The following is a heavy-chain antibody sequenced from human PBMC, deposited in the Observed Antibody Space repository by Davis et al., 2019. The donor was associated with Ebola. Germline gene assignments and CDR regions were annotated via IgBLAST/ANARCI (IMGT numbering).Heavy chain of an antibody. J-gene: IGHJ3*02. CDR1: GFSVSDYW. D-gene: IGHD1-26*01. CDR3: ATELSGDGFDI. CDR2: IRQDGDKK. V-gene: IGHV3-7*03. Sequence: GSLKISCTASGFSVSDYWMNWVRQGPGKGLEWVANIRQDGDKKNYVDSVKDRFTISRDSAKNSLFLQMNGLRAEDTALYYGATELSGDGFDIWGQGTMVTVSS.